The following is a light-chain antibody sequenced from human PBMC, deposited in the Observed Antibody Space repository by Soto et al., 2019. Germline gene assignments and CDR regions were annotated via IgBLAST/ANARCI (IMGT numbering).Light chain of an antibody. J-gene: IGKJ4*01. Sequence: ETVMTQSPATLSVSPGERATLSCRASQTISSNLAWYQQKPGQAPRLLMFRTSTRATGIPARFSGSGSGTEFNITISSLQSEDSAVYNSQQYNNWPRATFGGGPKVHIK. V-gene: IGKV3-15*01. CDR2: RTS. CDR3: QQYNNWPRAT. CDR1: QTISSN.